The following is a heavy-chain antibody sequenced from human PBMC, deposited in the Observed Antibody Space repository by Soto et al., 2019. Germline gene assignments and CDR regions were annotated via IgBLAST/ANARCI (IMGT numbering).Heavy chain of an antibody. Sequence: QVQLVQSGAEVKKPGSSVKVSCKASGGAFSDYAFSWVRQAPGQGLEWLGGIMPIFRAPDYGTKFQGRVTITADEFTRKAYMEMNSLRSEDTAVYYCASWLKGPDIGNYYYGMDVWGQGTTVTVS. V-gene: IGHV1-69*12. J-gene: IGHJ6*02. CDR1: GGAFSDYA. D-gene: IGHD2-15*01. CDR3: ASWLKGPDIGNYYYGMDV. CDR2: IMPIFRAP.